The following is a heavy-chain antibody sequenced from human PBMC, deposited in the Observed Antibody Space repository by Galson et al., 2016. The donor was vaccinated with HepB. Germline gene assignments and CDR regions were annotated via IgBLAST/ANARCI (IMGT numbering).Heavy chain of an antibody. J-gene: IGHJ6*03. D-gene: IGHD3-10*01. CDR2: INPNTGGT. CDR1: GYTFTGYH. Sequence: SVKVSCKASGYTFTGYHIHWVRQAPGQGPEWMGWINPNTGGTNFAQTFQGRITMTRDTSSTTAYMELSRLRSDDTAIYYCARVPMSFGESLMGDQYIDVWGEGTTVTVSS. V-gene: IGHV1-2*02. CDR3: ARVPMSFGESLMGDQYIDV.